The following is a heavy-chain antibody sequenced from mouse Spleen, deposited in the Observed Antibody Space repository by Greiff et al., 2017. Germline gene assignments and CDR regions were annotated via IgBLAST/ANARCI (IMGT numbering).Heavy chain of an antibody. Sequence: VKLVESGPELVRPGVSVKISCKGSGYTFTDYAMHWVKQSHAKSLEWIGVISTYSGNTNYNQKFKGKATMTVDKSSSTAYMELARLTSEDSAIYYCASPGGSSPWFAYWGQGTLVTVSA. CDR3: ASPGGSSPWFAY. V-gene: IGHV1-67*01. CDR2: ISTYSGNT. J-gene: IGHJ3*01. CDR1: GYTFTDYA. D-gene: IGHD1-1*01.